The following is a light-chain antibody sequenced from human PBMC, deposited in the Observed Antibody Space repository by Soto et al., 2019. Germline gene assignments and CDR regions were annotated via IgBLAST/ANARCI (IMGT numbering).Light chain of an antibody. CDR3: SALDDSLRAVV. Sequence: QSVLTQPPSASGTPGQRVTISCSGSSSNIGSNYVYWYQQLPGTAPKLLIYYNNQRPSGVPDRFSGSKSGTSASLAISGLRSEDEADYYCSALDDSLRAVVFGGGTKLTVL. J-gene: IGLJ2*01. CDR2: YNN. V-gene: IGLV1-47*01. CDR1: SSNIGSNY.